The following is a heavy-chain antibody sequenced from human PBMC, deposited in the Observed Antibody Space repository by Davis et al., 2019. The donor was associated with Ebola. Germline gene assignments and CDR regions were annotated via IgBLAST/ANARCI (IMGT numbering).Heavy chain of an antibody. CDR1: GGTFSSYA. V-gene: IGHV1-69*04. CDR2: IIPILGIA. D-gene: IGHD1-26*01. CDR3: ARVGLSGSDLGY. J-gene: IGHJ4*02. Sequence: SVKVSCKASGGTFSSYAISWVRQAPGQGLEWMGRIIPILGIANYAQKFQGRVTITADKSTSTAYMELSSLGSEETAVYYWARVGLSGSDLGYWGQGTLVTVSS.